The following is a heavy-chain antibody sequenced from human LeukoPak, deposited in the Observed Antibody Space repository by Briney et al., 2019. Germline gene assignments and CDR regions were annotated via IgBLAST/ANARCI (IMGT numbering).Heavy chain of an antibody. J-gene: IGHJ4*02. CDR1: GFTFSDAW. CDR2: IKSKTDGGTT. V-gene: IGHV3-15*01. D-gene: IGHD6-19*01. Sequence: GGSLRLSCAASGFTFSDAWMSWVRQAPGKGLEWVGHIKSKTDGGTTDYAASVKGRFTISRDDSKNTMYLQMNSLRAEDTAVYYCARGASIQWLVPNYFDYWGQGTLVTVSS. CDR3: ARGASIQWLVPNYFDY.